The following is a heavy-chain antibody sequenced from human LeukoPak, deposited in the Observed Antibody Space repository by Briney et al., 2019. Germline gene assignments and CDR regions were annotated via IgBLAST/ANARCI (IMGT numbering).Heavy chain of an antibody. V-gene: IGHV3-11*01. J-gene: IGHJ3*02. Sequence: GGPLRLSCEASGFTFSDYYMSWICKAPGKGLEWVSYISSSGSTIYYADSVKGRFTISRDNAKNSLYLQMNSLRAEDTAVYYCARDQLGIGAFDIWGQGTMVTVSS. CDR2: ISSSGSTI. D-gene: IGHD7-27*01. CDR3: ARDQLGIGAFDI. CDR1: GFTFSDYY.